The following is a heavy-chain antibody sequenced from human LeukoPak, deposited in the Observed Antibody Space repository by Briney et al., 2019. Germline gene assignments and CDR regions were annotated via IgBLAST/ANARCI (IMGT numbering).Heavy chain of an antibody. CDR1: GGSISSFY. Sequence: PSESLSLTCIVSGGSISSFYWSWIRQPPGKGLEWIGYIFYTGSTTYNPSLKSRVTLSVDTSTNQFSLSLSSVTAADTAVYYSARHVDGYDRGWSGSSYFDSWGQGTLVTVSS. J-gene: IGHJ4*02. CDR2: IFYTGST. CDR3: ARHVDGYDRGWSGSSYFDS. V-gene: IGHV4-59*08. D-gene: IGHD6-19*01.